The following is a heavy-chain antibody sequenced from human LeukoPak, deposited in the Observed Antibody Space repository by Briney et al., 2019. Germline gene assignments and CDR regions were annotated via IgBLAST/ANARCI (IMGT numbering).Heavy chain of an antibody. CDR2: IYYSGST. Sequence: SETLSLTCTVSGGSISSSSYYWGWIRQPPGKGLEWIVSIYYSGSTYYNPSLKSQVTISVDTSKNQFSLKLSSVTAADTAVYYCQAPIRRYCSSTSCHDYWGQGTLVTVSS. CDR1: GGSISSSSYY. J-gene: IGHJ4*02. CDR3: QAPIRRYCSSTSCHDY. D-gene: IGHD2-2*01. V-gene: IGHV4-39*01.